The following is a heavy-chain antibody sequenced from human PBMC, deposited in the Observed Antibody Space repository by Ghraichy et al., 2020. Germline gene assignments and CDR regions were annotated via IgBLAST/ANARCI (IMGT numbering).Heavy chain of an antibody. CDR3: ARDRGYDFWSGSSYYYYGMDV. V-gene: IGHV4-59*01. D-gene: IGHD3-3*01. CDR1: GGSISSYY. CDR2: IYYSGST. J-gene: IGHJ6*02. Sequence: SETLSLTCTVSGGSISSYYWSWIRQPPGKGLEWIGYIYYSGSTNYNPSLKSRVTISVDTSKNQFSLKLSSVTAADTAVYYCARDRGYDFWSGSSYYYYGMDVWGQGTTVTVSS.